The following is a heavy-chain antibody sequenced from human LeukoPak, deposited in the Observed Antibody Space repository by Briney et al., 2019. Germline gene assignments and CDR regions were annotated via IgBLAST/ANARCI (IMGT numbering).Heavy chain of an antibody. D-gene: IGHD2-2*02. CDR2: ISSSGSTI. V-gene: IGHV3-11*01. Sequence: GRSLRLSCAASGFTFSDYYMSWIRQAPGKGLEWVSYISSSGSTIYYADSVKGRFTISRDNAKNSLYLQMNSLRAEDTAVYYCASAYCSSTSCYMGFDYWGQGTLVTVSS. CDR3: ASAYCSSTSCYMGFDY. J-gene: IGHJ4*02. CDR1: GFTFSDYY.